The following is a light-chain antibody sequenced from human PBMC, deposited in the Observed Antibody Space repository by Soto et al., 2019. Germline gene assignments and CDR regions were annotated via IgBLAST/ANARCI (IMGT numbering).Light chain of an antibody. CDR2: GAS. J-gene: IGKJ5*01. CDR3: QQYGSSPLIT. V-gene: IGKV3-20*01. Sequence: EIVLTQSPGTLSLSPGERATLSCRASQSVSSSYLAWYQQKPGQAPRLLIYGASSRATGIPDRFSGSGSGTDFTLTISRREPEDFAVYYCQQYGSSPLITFGQGTRLEI. CDR1: QSVSSSY.